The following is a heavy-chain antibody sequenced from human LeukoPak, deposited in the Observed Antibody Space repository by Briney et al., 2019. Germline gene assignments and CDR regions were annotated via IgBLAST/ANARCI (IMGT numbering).Heavy chain of an antibody. CDR1: GYTFTSYD. Sequence: ASVKVSCKASGYTFTSYDINWVRQATGQGLEWMGWMNPNSGNTGYAQKFLGRVTMTRNTSISTAYMELSSLRSEDTAVYYCAIPRLSGYDTDFDYWGQGTLVTVSS. V-gene: IGHV1-8*01. CDR3: AIPRLSGYDTDFDY. CDR2: MNPNSGNT. D-gene: IGHD5-12*01. J-gene: IGHJ4*02.